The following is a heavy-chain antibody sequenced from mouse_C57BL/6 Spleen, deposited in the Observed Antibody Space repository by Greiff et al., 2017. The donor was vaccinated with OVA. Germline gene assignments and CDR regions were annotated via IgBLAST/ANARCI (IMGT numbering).Heavy chain of an antibody. V-gene: IGHV1-81*01. J-gene: IGHJ1*03. CDR3: ERVITTAVAKYVDV. D-gene: IGHD1-1*01. CDR2: IYPRSGNT. Sequence: QVQLQQSGAELARPGASVKLSCKASGYTFTSYGISWVKQRPGQGLEWIGEIYPRSGNTYYNEKFTGKATLTADKSSSTADMELRSLTSEDSAVYVGERVITTAVAKYVDVWGTGTTVTVSS. CDR1: GYTFTSYG.